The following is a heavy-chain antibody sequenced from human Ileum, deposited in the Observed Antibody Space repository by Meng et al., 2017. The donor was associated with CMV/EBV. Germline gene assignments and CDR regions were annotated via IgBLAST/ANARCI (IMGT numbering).Heavy chain of an antibody. CDR3: ARHDYSSSWFDY. Sequence: VSGGSISSSSAYWGWIRQPPGKGLEWIGSISYSGSTYYNPSLKSRVTISVDTSKNQFSLKLSSVTAADTAVYYCARHDYSSSWFDYWGQGTLVTVSS. CDR2: ISYSGST. CDR1: GGSISSSSAY. D-gene: IGHD6-6*01. J-gene: IGHJ4*02. V-gene: IGHV4-39*01.